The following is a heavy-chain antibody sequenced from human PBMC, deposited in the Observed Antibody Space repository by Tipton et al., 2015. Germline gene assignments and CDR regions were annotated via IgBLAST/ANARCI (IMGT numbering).Heavy chain of an antibody. J-gene: IGHJ6*02. D-gene: IGHD3-16*01. Sequence: QLVQSGAEVKKPGSSVKVSCKASGGIFSSYAINWVRQAPGQGLEWMGGMIPIFGTGTYAPKFQGRVTITADRSTSTAYMELSSLKSDDTAVYYCARGGASDDYYYYAMDFWGQGTTVTVSS. CDR2: MIPIFGTG. V-gene: IGHV1-69*06. CDR1: GGIFSSYA. CDR3: ARGGASDDYYYYAMDF.